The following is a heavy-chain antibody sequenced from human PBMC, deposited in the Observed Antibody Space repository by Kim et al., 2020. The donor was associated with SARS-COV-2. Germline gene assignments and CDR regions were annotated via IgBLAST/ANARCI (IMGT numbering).Heavy chain of an antibody. V-gene: IGHV3-73*01. CDR1: GFTFSGSA. Sequence: GGSLRLSCAASGFTFSGSAMHWVRQASGKGLEWVGRIRSKANSYATAYAASVKGRFTISRDDSKNTAYLQMNSLKTEDTAVYYCTRLHMVRGQFDYWGQGTLVTVSS. CDR3: TRLHMVRGQFDY. D-gene: IGHD3-10*01. J-gene: IGHJ4*02. CDR2: IRSKANSYAT.